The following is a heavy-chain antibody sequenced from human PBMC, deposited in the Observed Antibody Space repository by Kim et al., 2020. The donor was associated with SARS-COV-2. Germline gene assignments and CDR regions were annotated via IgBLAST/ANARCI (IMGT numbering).Heavy chain of an antibody. CDR3: ARDRGGDCYSGLCAFDI. CDR2: INPSGGST. V-gene: IGHV1-46*01. CDR1: GYTFTSYY. Sequence: ASVKVSCKASGYTFTSYYMHWVRQAPGQGLEWMGIINPSGGSTSYAQKFQGRVTMTRDTSTSTVYMELSSLRSEDTAVYYCARDRGGDCYSGLCAFDIWGQGTMVTVSS. J-gene: IGHJ3*02. D-gene: IGHD2-21*02.